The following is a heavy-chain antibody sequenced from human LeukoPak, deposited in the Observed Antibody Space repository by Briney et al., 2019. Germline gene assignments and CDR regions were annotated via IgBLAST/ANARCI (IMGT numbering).Heavy chain of an antibody. Sequence: SETLSLTCTVSGGSISNYFWSWIRQPPGKELEWIRYIHYSGSTTYNPSLESRVTISVDMSKNQFSLNLRSVTVADTAVYYCARRQYSSSGFDYWGQGTLVSVSS. J-gene: IGHJ4*02. CDR2: IHYSGST. D-gene: IGHD6-6*01. V-gene: IGHV4-59*01. CDR3: ARRQYSSSGFDY. CDR1: GGSISNYF.